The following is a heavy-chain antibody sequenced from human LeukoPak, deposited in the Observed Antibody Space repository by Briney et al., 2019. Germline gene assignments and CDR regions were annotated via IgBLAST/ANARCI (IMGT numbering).Heavy chain of an antibody. CDR3: ARVPKPMKYDFQDAFDI. J-gene: IGHJ3*02. CDR1: GYTFTSYG. D-gene: IGHD3-3*01. V-gene: IGHV1-18*01. Sequence: ASVKVSCKASGYTFTSYGISWVRQAPGQGLEWMGWISAYNGNTNYAQKLQGRVTMTTDTSTSTAYMELRSLRSDDTAVYYCARVPKPMKYDFQDAFDIWGQGTMVTVSS. CDR2: ISAYNGNT.